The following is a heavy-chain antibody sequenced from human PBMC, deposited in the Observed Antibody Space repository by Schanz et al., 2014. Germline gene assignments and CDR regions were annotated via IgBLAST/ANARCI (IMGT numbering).Heavy chain of an antibody. V-gene: IGHV3-23*01. Sequence: EVQLLESGGGLVQPGGSLRLSCTVSGFTVNNYAMNWVRQAPGRGLGWVSGITRQGTTYYADFVKGRFSISRDLSSNTLYLQMNSLRADDSAIYDCAKDHPSSGWPAFDVWGQGTQVTVSS. D-gene: IGHD6-19*01. J-gene: IGHJ4*02. CDR3: AKDHPSSGWPAFDV. CDR2: ITRQGTT. CDR1: GFTVNNYA.